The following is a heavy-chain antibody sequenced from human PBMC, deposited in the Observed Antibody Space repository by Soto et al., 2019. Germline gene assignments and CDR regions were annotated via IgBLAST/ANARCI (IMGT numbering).Heavy chain of an antibody. CDR3: AKGRTYFDF. V-gene: IGHV3-23*01. CDR2: ISDGDGDT. CDR1: GFTFSDYA. Sequence: GGSLRLSCASSGFTFSDYAMTWVRQAPGKGLEWVSDISDGDGDTHYADSVRGRFVISRDNSKNTLFLEMNSLRAEDAAVYYCAKGRTYFDFWGQGSLVTVSS. J-gene: IGHJ4*02.